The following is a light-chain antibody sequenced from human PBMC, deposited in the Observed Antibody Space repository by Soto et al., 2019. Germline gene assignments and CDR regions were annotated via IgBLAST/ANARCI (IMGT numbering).Light chain of an antibody. CDR3: QHYNSYPWT. CDR2: HAS. CDR1: QTINNW. J-gene: IGKJ1*01. Sequence: DIQMTQSPSTLSASIGDRVTITCRASQTINNWLAWYQQKPGKAPNLLIYHASNLETGVPSRFSGSAFGTEFTITISSLQPDDFATYYCQHYNSYPWTFGQGTKVEIE. V-gene: IGKV1-5*01.